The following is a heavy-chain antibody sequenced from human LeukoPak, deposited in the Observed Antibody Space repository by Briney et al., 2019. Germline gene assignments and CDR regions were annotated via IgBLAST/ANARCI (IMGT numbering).Heavy chain of an antibody. J-gene: IGHJ4*02. Sequence: GGSLRLSCAASGFTFSNAWMSWVRQAPGKGLEWVGRIKSKTDGGTTDYAAPVKGRFTISRDDSKNTLYLQMNSLKTEDTAVCYCTTDQYYYDSSGYYTWTIDYWGQGTLVTVSS. D-gene: IGHD3-22*01. V-gene: IGHV3-15*01. CDR3: TTDQYYYDSSGYYTWTIDY. CDR1: GFTFSNAW. CDR2: IKSKTDGGTT.